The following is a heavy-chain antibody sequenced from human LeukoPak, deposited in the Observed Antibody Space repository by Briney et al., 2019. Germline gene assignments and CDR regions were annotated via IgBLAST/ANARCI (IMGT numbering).Heavy chain of an antibody. V-gene: IGHV3-23*01. D-gene: IGHD4-23*01. CDR2: ISTTGGST. Sequence: GSLRLSYAASGFSFINYAMSWVRQAPGKGLEWVSAISTTGGSTYYADSVKGRFTVSRDNSKNTLSLQMDSLRVEDTALYYCAKDWTTVVTPKGYYFDSWGQGTLVTVSS. J-gene: IGHJ4*02. CDR1: GFSFINYA. CDR3: AKDWTTVVTPKGYYFDS.